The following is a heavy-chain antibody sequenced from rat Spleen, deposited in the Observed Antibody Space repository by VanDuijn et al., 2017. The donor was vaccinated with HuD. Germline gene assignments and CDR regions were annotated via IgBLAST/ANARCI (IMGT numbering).Heavy chain of an antibody. V-gene: IGHV2-30*01. CDR1: GFSLTSYH. D-gene: IGHD1-6*01. CDR3: ARGGYSTDYVMDA. J-gene: IGHJ4*01. CDR2: IWTGGST. Sequence: QVQLKESGPGLVQPSQTLSLTCTVSGFSLTSYHVSWVRPPPGKGLEWMGVIWTGGSTDYNSALKSRLSISRDTSKSQVFLKMNSLQAEDTATYYCARGGYSTDYVMDAWGQGISVTVSS.